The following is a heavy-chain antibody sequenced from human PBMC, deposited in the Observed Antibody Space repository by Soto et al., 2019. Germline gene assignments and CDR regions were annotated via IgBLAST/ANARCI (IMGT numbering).Heavy chain of an antibody. J-gene: IGHJ5*02. Sequence: GGSLRLSCAASGFTFSSYSMYWVRQAPGKGLEWVSYISSSSSTIYYADSVKGRFTISRDNAKNSLYLQMKSLRAEDTAVYYCARDSTPDVLRFLEWHPPSGIGPWGQGTVVTVSS. V-gene: IGHV3-48*01. CDR2: ISSSSSTI. CDR1: GFTFSSYS. CDR3: ARDSTPDVLRFLEWHPPSGIGP. D-gene: IGHD3-3*01.